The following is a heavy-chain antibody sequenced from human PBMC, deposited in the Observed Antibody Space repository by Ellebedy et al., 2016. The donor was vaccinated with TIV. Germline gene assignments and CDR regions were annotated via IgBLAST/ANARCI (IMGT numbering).Heavy chain of an antibody. D-gene: IGHD6-19*01. V-gene: IGHV3-23*01. CDR1: GFTFSSYA. CDR2: ISGSGDSP. Sequence: GESLKISCAASGFTFSSYAMSWVRQAPGKGLEWVSAISGSGDSPHYADSVKGRFTISRDTSKNTLYLKMNSLRAEDTAVYYCAKERFSSAWYGGYFDYWGQGTLVTVSS. CDR3: AKERFSSAWYGGYFDY. J-gene: IGHJ4*02.